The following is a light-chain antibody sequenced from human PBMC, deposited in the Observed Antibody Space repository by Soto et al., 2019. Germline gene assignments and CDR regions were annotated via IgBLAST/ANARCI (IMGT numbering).Light chain of an antibody. CDR3: QQYGNSPPNT. V-gene: IGKV3-20*01. Sequence: EIVLTQSPGTLSLSPGERATLSCRASQSVSSSYLAWYQQKPGQAPRLLIYGASSRATGIPDRFSGSGSGTDFTHTISRLEPEDFAVYFCQQYGNSPPNTFGQGTKVEIK. J-gene: IGKJ2*01. CDR2: GAS. CDR1: QSVSSSY.